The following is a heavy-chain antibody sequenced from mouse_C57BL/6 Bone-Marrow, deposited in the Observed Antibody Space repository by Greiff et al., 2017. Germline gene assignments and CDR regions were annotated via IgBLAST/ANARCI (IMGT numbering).Heavy chain of an antibody. CDR3: ARRGYDGYYDYAIDY. CDR1: GFTFSDYY. J-gene: IGHJ4*01. CDR2: ISNGGGST. Sequence: EVQLVESGGGLVQPGGSLKLSCAASGFTFSDYYMYWVRQTPEKRLEWVAYISNGGGSTYYPDTVKGRFTISRDNAKNTRYLQMSRLKSEDTAMYYCARRGYDGYYDYAIDYWGQGTSVTVSS. D-gene: IGHD2-3*01. V-gene: IGHV5-12*01.